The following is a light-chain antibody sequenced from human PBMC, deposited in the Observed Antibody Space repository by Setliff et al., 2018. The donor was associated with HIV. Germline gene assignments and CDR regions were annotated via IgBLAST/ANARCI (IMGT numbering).Light chain of an antibody. CDR1: SSDVGAYKY. CDR3: CSYAGTDTYI. Sequence: QSVLTQPRSVSGSPGQSVTFSCTGSSSDVGAYKYVSWYQQHPGKAPKLIIYDVNRRPSGVPDRFSGSKSGDTASLTISGLQSEDEADYYCCSYAGTDTYIFGTGTKATVL. V-gene: IGLV2-11*01. J-gene: IGLJ1*01. CDR2: DVN.